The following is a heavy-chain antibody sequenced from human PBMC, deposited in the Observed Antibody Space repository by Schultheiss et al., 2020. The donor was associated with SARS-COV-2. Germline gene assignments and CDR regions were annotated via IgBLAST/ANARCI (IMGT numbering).Heavy chain of an antibody. V-gene: IGHV4-61*02. Sequence: SETLSLTCTVSGGSISSGGYYWSWIRQPAGKGLEWIGRIYTSGSTNYNPSLKSRVTISVDTSKNQFSLKLSSVTAADTAVYYCARGWATSGGYYYYYYYMDVWGKGTTVTVSS. D-gene: IGHD5-12*01. J-gene: IGHJ6*03. CDR3: ARGWATSGGYYYYYYYMDV. CDR1: GGSISSGGYY. CDR2: IYTSGST.